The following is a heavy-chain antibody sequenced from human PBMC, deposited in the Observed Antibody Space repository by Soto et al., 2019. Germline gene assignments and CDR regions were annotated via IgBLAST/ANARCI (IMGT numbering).Heavy chain of an antibody. D-gene: IGHD1-1*01. Sequence: ESLRLSCTASEITLNIYWMHWIRQAPGKGLVWVSRINPESTTLTYADSVTGRFTISRDSAKNTLYLQMNGLSAEDTAIYYCTKHTFGTCVSWGQGTLVTFSS. J-gene: IGHJ5*02. CDR2: INPESTTL. V-gene: IGHV3-74*01. CDR3: TKHTFGTCVS. CDR1: EITLNIYW.